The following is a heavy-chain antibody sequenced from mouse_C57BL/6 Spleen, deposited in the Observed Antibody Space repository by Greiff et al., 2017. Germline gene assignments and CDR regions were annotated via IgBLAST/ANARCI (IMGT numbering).Heavy chain of an antibody. V-gene: IGHV1-55*01. CDR2: IYPGSGST. CDR1: GYTFTSYW. CDR3: AGSDLGYYGNLYYAMDY. D-gene: IGHD2-1*01. J-gene: IGHJ4*01. Sequence: QVQLQQPGAELVKPGASVKMSCKASGYTFTSYWITWVKQRPGQGLEWIGDIYPGSGSTNYNEKFKSKATLTVDTSSSTAYMQLSSLTSEDSAVYDCAGSDLGYYGNLYYAMDYWGQGTSVTVSA.